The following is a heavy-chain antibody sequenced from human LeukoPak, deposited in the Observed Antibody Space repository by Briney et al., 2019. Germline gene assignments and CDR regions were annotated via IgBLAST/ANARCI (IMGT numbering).Heavy chain of an antibody. D-gene: IGHD3-9*01. J-gene: IGHJ5*02. Sequence: SETLSLTCTVSGGSISSYYWSWIRQPPGKGPEWIGYIYYSGSTNYNPSLKSRVTISVDTSKNQFSLKLSSVTAADTAVYYCARASYDILTGYSNWFDPWGQGTLVTVSS. V-gene: IGHV4-59*01. CDR3: ARASYDILTGYSNWFDP. CDR2: IYYSGST. CDR1: GGSISSYY.